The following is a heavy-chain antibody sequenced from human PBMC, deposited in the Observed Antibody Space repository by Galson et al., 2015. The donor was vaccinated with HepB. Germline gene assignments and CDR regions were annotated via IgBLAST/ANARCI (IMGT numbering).Heavy chain of an antibody. Sequence: SLRLSCAASGFTFRSHWMHWVRQGPGKGLEWVSRVDWDGTSADYADSVKGRFTISRDNARETVSLQMSSLRAEDTGIYYCVRDRGYCANGVCQGPQYDYWGQGTLVTVSS. D-gene: IGHD2-8*01. J-gene: IGHJ4*02. CDR3: VRDRGYCANGVCQGPQYDY. CDR1: GFTFRSHW. CDR2: VDWDGTSA. V-gene: IGHV3-74*01.